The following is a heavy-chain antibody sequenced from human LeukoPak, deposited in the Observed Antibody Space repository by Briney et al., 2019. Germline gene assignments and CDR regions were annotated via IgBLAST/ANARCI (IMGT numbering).Heavy chain of an antibody. CDR2: IYHSGST. Sequence: SQTLSLTCAVSGGSISSGGYSWSWIRQPPGKGLEWIGYIYHSGSTYYNPSLKSRVTISVDRSKNQFSLKLSSVTAADTAVYYCARAACSGGSCYPRVDNWFDPWDQGTLVTVSS. CDR3: ARAACSGGSCYPRVDNWFDP. CDR1: GGSISSGGYS. V-gene: IGHV4-30-2*01. J-gene: IGHJ5*02. D-gene: IGHD2-15*01.